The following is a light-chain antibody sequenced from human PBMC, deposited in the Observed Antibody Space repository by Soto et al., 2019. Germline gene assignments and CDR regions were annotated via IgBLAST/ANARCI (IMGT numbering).Light chain of an antibody. CDR2: GAS. CDR1: QSINTK. V-gene: IGKV3-15*01. Sequence: EVVLTQSPATLSLSPGERATLSCRASQSINTKLAWYQQKPGQAPRLLIYGASTRATGIPARFSSSGSGTEYTLTISSLQSEDFAVYYCQQYNNWPPITFGQGTRLEIK. CDR3: QQYNNWPPIT. J-gene: IGKJ5*01.